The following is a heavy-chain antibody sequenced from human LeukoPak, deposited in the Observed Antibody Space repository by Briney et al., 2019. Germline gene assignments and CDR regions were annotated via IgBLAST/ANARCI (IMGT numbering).Heavy chain of an antibody. CDR2: VNTDGRTT. CDR3: SMDLSGAHDY. Sequence: GGSLRLSCAASGFTFSSYWMHWVRQAPGKGLVWVSRVNTDGRTTNYADSVRGRFTISRGNAENTLYLQMNSLRVEDTAVYYCSMDLSGAHDYWGQGSVVTVSS. CDR1: GFTFSSYW. J-gene: IGHJ4*02. D-gene: IGHD2-2*03. V-gene: IGHV3-74*01.